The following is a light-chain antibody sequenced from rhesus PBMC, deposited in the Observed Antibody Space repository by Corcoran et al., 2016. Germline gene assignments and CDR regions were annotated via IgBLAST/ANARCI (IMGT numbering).Light chain of an antibody. Sequence: DIQMTQSPSSLSASVVDTVTITCRARQGISSWFAWYQQKPGKAPKLLIYKASKLQSGVQSRFSGGGAETDCTHTISRLQSEDFANYYCQQDSRKPWTFGQGTKVEIK. CDR1: QGISSW. J-gene: IGKJ1*01. V-gene: IGKV1-21*01. CDR2: KAS. CDR3: QQDSRKPWT.